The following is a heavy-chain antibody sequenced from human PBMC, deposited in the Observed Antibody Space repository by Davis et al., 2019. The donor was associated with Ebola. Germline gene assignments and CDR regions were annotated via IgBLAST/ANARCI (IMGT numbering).Heavy chain of an antibody. CDR1: GFTFSSYS. CDR2: ISSSSSTI. Sequence: GESLKISCAASGFTFSSYSMNWVRQAPGKGLEWVSYISSSSSTIYYADSVKGRFTISRDNSKNTLYLQMNSLRAEDTAVYFCARGGGLSWLAYWGQGTLVTVSS. CDR3: ARGGGLSWLAY. V-gene: IGHV3-48*01. J-gene: IGHJ4*02. D-gene: IGHD5-24*01.